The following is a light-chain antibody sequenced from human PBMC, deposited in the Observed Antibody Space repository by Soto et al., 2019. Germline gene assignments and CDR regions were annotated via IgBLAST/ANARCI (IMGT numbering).Light chain of an antibody. Sequence: QSALTQPASVSGSPGQSITISCTGTSSDVGGYNYVSWYQQHPGKAPKLMIYEVSNRPSGVSNRFSGSKSGNTASLTISGLQAEDEADYYCSLYTSSSTPYVFGPGTKLTVL. CDR1: SSDVGGYNY. CDR2: EVS. V-gene: IGLV2-14*01. J-gene: IGLJ1*01. CDR3: SLYTSSSTPYV.